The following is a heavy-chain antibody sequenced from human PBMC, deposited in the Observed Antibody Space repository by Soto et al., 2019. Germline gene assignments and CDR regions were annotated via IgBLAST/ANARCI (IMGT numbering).Heavy chain of an antibody. CDR3: AKGGSISARYFDY. Sequence: QVQLVASGGGVVQPGSSLRLSCAASGFTLSSYGMHWVRQAPGKGLEWVAVISYDGRNKYYADSVKGRFTISRDNSKNTLYLEMNSLRAEDTAVYYCAKGGSISARYFDYWGQGTLATVSS. CDR1: GFTLSSYG. D-gene: IGHD6-6*01. CDR2: ISYDGRNK. V-gene: IGHV3-30*18. J-gene: IGHJ4*02.